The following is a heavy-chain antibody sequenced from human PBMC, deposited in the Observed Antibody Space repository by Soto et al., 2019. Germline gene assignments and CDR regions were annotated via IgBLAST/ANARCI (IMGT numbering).Heavy chain of an antibody. CDR3: ARDRLVVVPAAITRYYYYGMDV. CDR1: GGSVNSGGHY. D-gene: IGHD2-2*02. CDR2: IYYNGST. J-gene: IGHJ6*02. Sequence: QVRLQESGPGLVKPSQTLSLTCSVSGGSVNSGGHYWTWIRQHPGKGLEWIGNIYYNGSTSYNPSFKSRLNSSVDTSKKQFSLKLISVTAADTAVYFCARDRLVVVPAAITRYYYYGMDVWGQGTTVTVSS. V-gene: IGHV4-31*02.